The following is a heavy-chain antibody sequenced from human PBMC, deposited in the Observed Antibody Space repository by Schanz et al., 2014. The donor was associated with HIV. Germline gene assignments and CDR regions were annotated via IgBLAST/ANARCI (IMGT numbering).Heavy chain of an antibody. J-gene: IGHJ3*02. CDR1: GFTFSTYG. V-gene: IGHV3-33*01. CDR2: IWYDGSYK. D-gene: IGHD6-19*01. CDR3: ARSPDWAGTDAFDI. Sequence: QVQLVESGGRVVQPGRSLRLSCAASGFTFSTYGMHWVRQAPGKGLEWVAVIWYDGSYKYYADSVKGQFTISRDNPKNTLYLQMNSLRAEDTAIYYCARSPDWAGTDAFDIWGQGTMVTVSS.